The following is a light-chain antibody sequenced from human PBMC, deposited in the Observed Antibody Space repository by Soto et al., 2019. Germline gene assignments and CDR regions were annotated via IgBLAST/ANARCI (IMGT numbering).Light chain of an antibody. J-gene: IGKJ1*01. CDR1: RDISRW. V-gene: IGKV1-12*01. CDR3: QQRSNWQT. CDR2: AAS. Sequence: DIQVTQSPSSVSASVGDRVTITCRATRDISRWLAWYQQKPGKAPKLVIYAASNLQSGVPSRFSGSGSGTDFTLTISSLEPVDFAVYYCQQRSNWQTFGQGTKVDIK.